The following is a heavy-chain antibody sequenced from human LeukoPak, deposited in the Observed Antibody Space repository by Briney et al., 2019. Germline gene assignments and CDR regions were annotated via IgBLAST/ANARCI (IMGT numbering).Heavy chain of an antibody. CDR3: AKDLYPWPPGY. D-gene: IGHD2-15*01. J-gene: IGHJ4*02. CDR2: ISSSSYI. CDR1: GFTFSSYS. V-gene: IGHV3-21*04. Sequence: PGGSLRLSCAASGFTFSSYSMNWVRQAPGKGLEWVSSISSSSYIYYADSVKGRFTISRDNAKNSLYLQMNSLRAEDTAVYYCAKDLYPWPPGYWGQGTLVTVSS.